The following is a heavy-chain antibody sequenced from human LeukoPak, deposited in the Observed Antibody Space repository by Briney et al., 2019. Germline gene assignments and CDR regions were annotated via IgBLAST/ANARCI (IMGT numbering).Heavy chain of an antibody. D-gene: IGHD3-3*01. CDR3: ASTADEDFWSGYFRSYYYYYYGMDV. CDR1: GFTFSSYA. V-gene: IGHV3-30-3*01. Sequence: GGSLRLSCAASGFTFSSYAMHWVRQAPGKGLEWVAVISYDGSNKYYADSVKGRFTISRDNSKNTLYLQMNSLRAEDTAVYYCASTADEDFWSGYFRSYYYYYYGMDVWGQGTTVTVSS. J-gene: IGHJ6*02. CDR2: ISYDGSNK.